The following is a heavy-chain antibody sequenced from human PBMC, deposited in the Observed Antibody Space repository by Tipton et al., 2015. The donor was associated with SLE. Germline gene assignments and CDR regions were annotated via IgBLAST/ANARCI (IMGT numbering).Heavy chain of an antibody. J-gene: IGHJ6*03. CDR3: ARTDYDFWSGLYRVYYYMDV. Sequence: TLSLTCTVSGGSITSYYWSWIRQPPGKGLEWIGYIYYSGSTNCNPSLKRRVTISVDTPKNQFSLKLNSVTAADTAVYYCARTDYDFWSGLYRVYYYMDVWGKGTTVTVSS. V-gene: IGHV4-59*01. D-gene: IGHD3-3*01. CDR1: GGSITSYY. CDR2: IYYSGST.